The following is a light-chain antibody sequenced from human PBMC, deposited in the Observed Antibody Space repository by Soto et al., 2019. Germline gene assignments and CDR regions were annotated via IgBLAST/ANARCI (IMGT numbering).Light chain of an antibody. Sequence: DIVMTQSPDSLPVSLGERATINCKSSQSVLYSSNNKNYLAWYQQKPGQPPKLLIYWASTRESGVPDRFSGSGSGTDFTLTISSLQAEDVAVYYCQQYRSPPPTFGGGTKVEI. V-gene: IGKV4-1*01. CDR2: WAS. CDR3: QQYRSPPPT. J-gene: IGKJ4*01. CDR1: QSVLYSSNNKNY.